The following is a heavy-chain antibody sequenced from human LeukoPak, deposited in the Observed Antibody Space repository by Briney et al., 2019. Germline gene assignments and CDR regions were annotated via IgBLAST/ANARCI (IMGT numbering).Heavy chain of an antibody. CDR1: GGSISSHYY. CDR2: IYYSGST. J-gene: IGHJ4*02. D-gene: IGHD3-10*01. CDR3: ARQYGSGSSYTPVVDL. V-gene: IGHV4-39*01. Sequence: SETLSLTCTVSGGSISSHYYWIWIRQPPGKGLEWIGSIYYSGSTYYDPSLKSRVTISVDTSRNQFSLKLSSLTAAETAVYYCARQYGSGSSYTPVVDLWGQGTLVTVSS.